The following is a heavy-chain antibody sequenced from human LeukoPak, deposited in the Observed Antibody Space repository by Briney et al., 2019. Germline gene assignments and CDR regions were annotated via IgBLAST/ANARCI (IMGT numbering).Heavy chain of an antibody. CDR2: IYSGGST. D-gene: IGHD4-17*01. CDR1: GVTFSSNY. Sequence: GGSLRLSCAASGVTFSSNYMSWVRQAPGKGRGWVSVIYSGGSTYYADSVKGRFTISRDNSKNTLYLQMNSLRAEDTAVYYCAATVTARYYYYGMDVWGQGTTVTVSS. J-gene: IGHJ6*02. V-gene: IGHV3-66*01. CDR3: AATVTARYYYYGMDV.